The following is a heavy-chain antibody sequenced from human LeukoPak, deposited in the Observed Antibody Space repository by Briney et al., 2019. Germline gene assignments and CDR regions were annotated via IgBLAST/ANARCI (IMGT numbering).Heavy chain of an antibody. D-gene: IGHD6-13*01. CDR1: GGSISSSSYY. J-gene: IGHJ6*03. V-gene: IGHV4-39*07. Sequence: TASETLSLTCTVSGGSISSSSYYWGWIRQPPGKGLEWIGSIYYSGSTYYNPSLKSRVTISVDTSKNQFSLKLSSVTAADTAVYYCAREGGDSSSRYTYYYYYMDVWGKGTTVTVSS. CDR3: AREGGDSSSRYTYYYYYMDV. CDR2: IYYSGST.